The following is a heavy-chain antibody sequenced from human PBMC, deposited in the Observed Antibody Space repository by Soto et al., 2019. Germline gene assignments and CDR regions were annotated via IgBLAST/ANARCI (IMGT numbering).Heavy chain of an antibody. CDR3: ARAGSPYYYDSSGYPFY. V-gene: IGHV4-30-4*01. CDR1: GGSISSGDYY. CDR2: IYYSGST. Sequence: QVQLQESGPGLVKPSQTLSLTCTVSGGSISSGDYYWSWIRQTPGKGLEWIGYIYYSGSTYYNPSLKSRVTISVDTSKNQFSLKLSSVTAADTAVYYCARAGSPYYYDSSGYPFYWGQGTLVTVSS. D-gene: IGHD3-22*01. J-gene: IGHJ4*02.